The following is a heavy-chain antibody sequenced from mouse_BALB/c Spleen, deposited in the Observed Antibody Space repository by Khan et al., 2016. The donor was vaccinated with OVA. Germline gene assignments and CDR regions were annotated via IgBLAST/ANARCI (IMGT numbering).Heavy chain of an antibody. V-gene: IGHV2-2*02. CDR1: GFSLTSYG. CDR3: ARNDDYVHSYFDV. D-gene: IGHD2-13*01. CDR2: IWSGGTT. J-gene: IGHJ1*01. Sequence: QVQLQQSGPGLVQPSQSLSITCTVTGFSLTSYGVHWVRQSPGKGLEWLGVIWSGGTTDYNAAFISRLSISKDNSKSQVFFKMNSLQANDTAIYYSARNDDYVHSYFDVWGAGTTGTVSS.